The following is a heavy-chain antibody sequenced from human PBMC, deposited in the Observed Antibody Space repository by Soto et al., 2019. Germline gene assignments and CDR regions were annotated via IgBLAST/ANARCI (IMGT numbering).Heavy chain of an antibody. Sequence: PGGSLRLSCAASGFAFSSYAMSWVRQAPGKGLEWVSAISGSGGSTYYADSVKGRFTISRDNSKNTLYLQMNSLRAEDTAVYYCAKTVSVREVLRSMDVWGQGTTVTVSS. D-gene: IGHD3-10*01. V-gene: IGHV3-23*01. CDR1: GFAFSSYA. J-gene: IGHJ6*02. CDR2: ISGSGGST. CDR3: AKTVSVREVLRSMDV.